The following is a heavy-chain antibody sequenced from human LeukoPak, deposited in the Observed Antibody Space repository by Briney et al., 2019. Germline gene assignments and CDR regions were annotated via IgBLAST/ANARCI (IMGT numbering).Heavy chain of an antibody. CDR2: IGSDGVGD. Sequence: GRSLRLSCAASGFSFSSHGMHWVRQAPGKGLEWLAVIGSDGVGDSYADSVRGRLTISRDNSKNMLFLQLNSLRVEDTAVYYCARDDTLPDNGLDAWGQGTMVTVSS. CDR3: ARDDTLPDNGLDA. V-gene: IGHV3-33*01. CDR1: GFSFSSHG. J-gene: IGHJ3*01. D-gene: IGHD2-8*01.